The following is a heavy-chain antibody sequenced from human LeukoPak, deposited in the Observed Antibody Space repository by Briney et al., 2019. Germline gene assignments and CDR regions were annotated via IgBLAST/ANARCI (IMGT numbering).Heavy chain of an antibody. V-gene: IGHV3-48*03. CDR3: AIGFDDYVWGSYRYPAYYFDY. CDR2: ISSIGSTI. Sequence: GSLRLSCAASPFTFTSYEMNWVRQAPGKGLEWVSYISSIGSTIYYADSVKGRFTISRDNAKNSLYLEMDSLRAEDTAFYYCAIGFDDYVWGSYRYPAYYFDYWGQGTLVTVSS. CDR1: PFTFTSYE. J-gene: IGHJ4*02. D-gene: IGHD3-16*02.